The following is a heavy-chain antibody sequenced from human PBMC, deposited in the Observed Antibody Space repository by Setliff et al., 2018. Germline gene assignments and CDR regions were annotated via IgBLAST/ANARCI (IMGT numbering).Heavy chain of an antibody. Sequence: SETLSLTCTVSGDSISSGSYHWSWIRQPPGKGLEWIGYIYHNGNTNFNPSLKTRLTMSVDTSKNQFALNLRSVTAADTAVYYCVRDRTAYSYGLDVWGQGTTVTVSS. D-gene: IGHD5-18*01. CDR2: IYHNGNT. CDR3: VRDRTAYSYGLDV. V-gene: IGHV4-61*01. J-gene: IGHJ6*02. CDR1: GDSISSGSYH.